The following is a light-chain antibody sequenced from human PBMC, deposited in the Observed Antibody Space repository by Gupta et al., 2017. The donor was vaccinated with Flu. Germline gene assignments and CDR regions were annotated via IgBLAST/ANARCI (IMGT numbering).Light chain of an antibody. V-gene: IGKV1-39*01. J-gene: IGKJ5*01. CDR2: AAS. CDR3: QQGHSVPIA. Sequence: DIHMTQSPSSLSASVGDRVTITCRASQNVGNYLNWYQQKQGKVPELLIYAASSVQSGVPSRFSGSGSGTDFTLTISDLQPEDFAIYYCQQGHSVPIAFGQGTRLEIK. CDR1: QNVGNY.